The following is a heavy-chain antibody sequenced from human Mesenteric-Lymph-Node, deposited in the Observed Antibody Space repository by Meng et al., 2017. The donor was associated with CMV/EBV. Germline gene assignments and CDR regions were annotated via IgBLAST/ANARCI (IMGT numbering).Heavy chain of an antibody. Sequence: GESLKISCAASGFIFSSYGMHWVRQAPGKGLEWVAFIRYHASNKYYADSVKGRFTISRDNSKSTLYLQMNSLRVDDTAVYYCAKDVYYDSSGYYDYWGRGTLVTVSS. J-gene: IGHJ4*02. D-gene: IGHD3-22*01. V-gene: IGHV3-30*02. CDR3: AKDVYYDSSGYYDY. CDR2: IRYHASNK. CDR1: GFIFSSYG.